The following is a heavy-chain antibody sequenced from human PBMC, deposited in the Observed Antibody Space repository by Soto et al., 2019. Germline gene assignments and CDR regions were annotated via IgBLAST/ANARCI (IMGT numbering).Heavy chain of an antibody. V-gene: IGHV4-4*07. Sequence: QVQLQESGPGLVKPSETLSLTCTVSGGSITSYYWSWIRQSAGKGLEWIGRIYHTGSINYNPSLQSRVTLSVDTSKNQVALKVTSVTAADAAIYYCARDMRVFGGIDVWGQGTTVTVSS. D-gene: IGHD3-3*01. CDR2: IYHTGSI. CDR3: ARDMRVFGGIDV. J-gene: IGHJ6*02. CDR1: GGSITSYY.